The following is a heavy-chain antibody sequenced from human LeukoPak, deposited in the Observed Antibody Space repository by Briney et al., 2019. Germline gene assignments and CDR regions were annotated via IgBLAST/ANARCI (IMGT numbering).Heavy chain of an antibody. CDR1: GFTFSSYD. V-gene: IGHV3-13*01. J-gene: IGHJ1*01. Sequence: GGSLRLSCAASGFTFSSYDMHWVRQATGKGLEWVSAIGTAGDTYYPGSVKGRFTISRENAKNSLYLQMNSLRAGDTAVYYCAKDDDWGRYKHWGQGTLVTVSS. D-gene: IGHD3-16*01. CDR2: IGTAGDT. CDR3: AKDDDWGRYKH.